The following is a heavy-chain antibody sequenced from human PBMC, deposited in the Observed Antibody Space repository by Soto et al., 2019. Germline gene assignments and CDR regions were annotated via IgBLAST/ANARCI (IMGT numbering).Heavy chain of an antibody. Sequence: EVQLVESGGGLVQPGGSLRLSCAASGFTFSSYWMHWVRQVPGKGLMWVSRIKSDGSSTSYADSVKGRFTISRDNGKNTLYLQMYRLRVEDADVYYCARAQSEWWYYFDNLGQGTLVTVSS. D-gene: IGHD2-15*01. CDR2: IKSDGSST. CDR1: GFTFSSYW. CDR3: ARAQSEWWYYFDN. V-gene: IGHV3-74*01. J-gene: IGHJ4*02.